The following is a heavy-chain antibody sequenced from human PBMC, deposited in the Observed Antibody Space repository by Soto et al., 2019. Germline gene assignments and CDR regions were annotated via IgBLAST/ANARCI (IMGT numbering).Heavy chain of an antibody. CDR3: ARETSTYYYDSSAYLGFDY. CDR1: GFTFSSYA. Sequence: GGSLRLSCAASGFTFSSYAMSWVRQAPGKGLEWVSAISSSTTTIFYADSVKGRFTISRDNAKNTLYLQMNSLRDEDTAVYYCARETSTYYYDSSAYLGFDYWGQGTLVTVSS. V-gene: IGHV3-23*01. CDR2: ISSSTTTI. D-gene: IGHD3-22*01. J-gene: IGHJ4*02.